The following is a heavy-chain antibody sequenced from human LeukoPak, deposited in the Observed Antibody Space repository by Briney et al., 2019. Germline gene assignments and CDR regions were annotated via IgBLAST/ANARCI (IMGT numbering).Heavy chain of an antibody. J-gene: IGHJ6*02. CDR1: GFTFSSYN. CDR3: ARVLLPLYGMDV. Sequence: GGSLRLSCAASGFTFSSYNMNWVRQAPGKGLEWVSYISSGSGTIYYADSVKGRFTISRDNSKNTLYLQMNSLRAEDTAVYYCARVLLPLYGMDVWGQGTTVTVSS. CDR2: ISSGSGTI. D-gene: IGHD3-22*01. V-gene: IGHV3-48*01.